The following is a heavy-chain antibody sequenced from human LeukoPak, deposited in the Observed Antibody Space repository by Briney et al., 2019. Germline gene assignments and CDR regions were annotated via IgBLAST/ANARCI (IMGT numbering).Heavy chain of an antibody. CDR1: AYTFTNYD. D-gene: IGHD4-11*01. J-gene: IGHJ3*02. Sequence: ASVKVSCKASAYTFTNYDINWVRQATGQGLEWMGWMNPNSGNSGCAQKFQGRVTITWNTSISTAYMELSSLRSEDTAMYYCARIDYSNAFDIWGQGTMVTVSS. CDR3: ARIDYSNAFDI. V-gene: IGHV1-8*03. CDR2: MNPNSGNS.